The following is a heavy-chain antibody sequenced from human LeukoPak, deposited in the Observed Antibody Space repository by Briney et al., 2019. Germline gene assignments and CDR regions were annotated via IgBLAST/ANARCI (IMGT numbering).Heavy chain of an antibody. V-gene: IGHV3-23*01. J-gene: IGHJ4*02. Sequence: GGSLRLSCAASGFTFSSYAMSWVRQAPGKGLEWVSAISSSGGSTYYADSVKGRFTISRDNSKNTLYLQMNSLRAEDTAVYYCAKDGRYCSSTSCSRSATVTFDYWGQGTLVTVSS. CDR2: ISSSGGST. CDR3: AKDGRYCSSTSCSRSATVTFDY. CDR1: GFTFSSYA. D-gene: IGHD2-2*01.